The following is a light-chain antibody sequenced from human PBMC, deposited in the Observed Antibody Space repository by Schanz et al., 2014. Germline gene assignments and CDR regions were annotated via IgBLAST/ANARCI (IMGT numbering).Light chain of an antibody. CDR2: NVN. CDR3: SSHTSSNTWV. CDR1: SSDVGSYDY. J-gene: IGLJ3*02. V-gene: IGLV2-14*01. Sequence: QSALTQPASVSGSPGQSITISCTGTSSDVGSYDYVSWYQQHPGTVPKPMIYNVNTRPSGVPDRFSGSKSGNTASLTISGLQAEDEADYYCSSHTSSNTWVFGGGTKLTVL.